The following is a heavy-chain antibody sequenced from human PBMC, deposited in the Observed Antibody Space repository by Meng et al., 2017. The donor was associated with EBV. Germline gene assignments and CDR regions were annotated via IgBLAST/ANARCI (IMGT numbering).Heavy chain of an antibody. CDR3: ASESGRGYTPDY. CDR2: FLPTLGAP. CDR1: GGPFRNYA. Sequence: QVQLVQSAAAVKKPGSSVKVSCKTSGGPFRNYAISWVRQAPGQGLEWLGGFLPTLGAPNYAQKFHGRVSITADESTSTHYMDLSSPRSEDTAVYYCASESGRGYTPDYWGQGTLVTVSS. D-gene: IGHD3-10*01. V-gene: IGHV1-69*01. J-gene: IGHJ4*02.